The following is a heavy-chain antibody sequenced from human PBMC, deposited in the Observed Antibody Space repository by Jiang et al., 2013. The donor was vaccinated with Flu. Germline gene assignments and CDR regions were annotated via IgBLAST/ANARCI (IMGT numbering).Heavy chain of an antibody. CDR1: GGSVSSATYY. J-gene: IGHJ4*02. D-gene: IGHD1-26*01. CDR3: ASLNSGSGVY. V-gene: IGHV4-61*01. CDR2: IYYSGST. Sequence: GLVKPSETLSLTCTVSGGSVSSATYYWSWVRQPPGKGLEYIGYIYYSGSTNYNPSLKSRVIISVDTSKNQFSLKLTSVTAADTAVYYCASLNSGSGVYWGQGTLVTVSS.